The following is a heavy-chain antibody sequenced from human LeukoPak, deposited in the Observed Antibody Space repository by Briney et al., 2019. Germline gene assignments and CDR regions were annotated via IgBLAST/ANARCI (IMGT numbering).Heavy chain of an antibody. CDR2: ISYDGSNK. Sequence: PGRSLRLSCAASGFTFSSYAMHWVRQAPGKGLEWVAVISYDGSNKYYADSVKGRFTIPRDNSKNTLYLQMNSLRAEDTAVYYCARAIGGYVWGSYRYSLDYWGQGTLVTVSS. CDR3: ARAIGGYVWGSYRYSLDY. D-gene: IGHD3-16*02. CDR1: GFTFSSYA. J-gene: IGHJ4*02. V-gene: IGHV3-30*04.